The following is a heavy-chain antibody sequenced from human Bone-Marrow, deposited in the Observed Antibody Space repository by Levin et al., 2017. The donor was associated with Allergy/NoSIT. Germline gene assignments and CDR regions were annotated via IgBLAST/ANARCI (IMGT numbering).Heavy chain of an antibody. D-gene: IGHD5-18*01. CDR2: MSYDGRIK. J-gene: IGHJ5*02. Sequence: PGGSLRLSCKVSGFTFSDFDVHWVRQVPGKGLEWVAFMSYDGRIKSYADSVKGRFIISRDNSKDTLYLQINRLRVDDTAVYYCAKDGDRNGGTFVFDVASWGQGTLVTVSS. V-gene: IGHV3-30*04. CDR3: AKDGDRNGGTFVFDVAS. CDR1: GFTFSDFD.